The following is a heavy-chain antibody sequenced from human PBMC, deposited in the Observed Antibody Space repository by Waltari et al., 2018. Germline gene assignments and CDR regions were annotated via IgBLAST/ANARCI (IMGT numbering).Heavy chain of an antibody. Sequence: QVQLVESGGGVVQPGRSLRLYCAASGFTFSSYGLHWVRRAPGKGLEWVAVIWYDGINEYYADSVKGRFTISRDNSKNTLYLQMNSLRAEDTAVYYCARLGGIPYWGQGTLVIVSS. CDR1: GFTFSSYG. J-gene: IGHJ4*02. CDR3: ARLGGIPY. CDR2: IWYDGINE. V-gene: IGHV3-33*01. D-gene: IGHD1-20*01.